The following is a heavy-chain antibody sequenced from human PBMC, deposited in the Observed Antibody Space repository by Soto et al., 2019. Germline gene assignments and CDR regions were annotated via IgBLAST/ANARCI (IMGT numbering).Heavy chain of an antibody. CDR1: GGSISSYY. CDR2: IKQDGSEK. Sequence: PSETLSLTCTVSGGSISSYYWSWVRQAPGKGLEWVANIKQDGSEKYYVDSVKGRFTIPRDNAKNSLYLQMNSLRAEDTAVYYCARDLGVAAAYPSDYWGQGTLVTVSS. CDR3: ARDLGVAAAYPSDY. D-gene: IGHD6-13*01. J-gene: IGHJ4*02. V-gene: IGHV3-7*04.